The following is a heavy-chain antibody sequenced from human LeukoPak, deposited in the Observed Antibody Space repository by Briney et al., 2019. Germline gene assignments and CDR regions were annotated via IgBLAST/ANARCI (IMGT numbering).Heavy chain of an antibody. CDR3: AKRETSTEYGDYGGAEYFQH. CDR2: IRYDGSNK. D-gene: IGHD4-17*01. J-gene: IGHJ1*01. CDR1: GFTFSTYG. V-gene: IGHV3-30*02. Sequence: GGSLRLSCAASGFTFSTYGMHWVRRAPGKGLEWVAFIRYDGSNKYYADSVKGRFTISRDNSKNTLYLQMNSLGAEDTAVYYCAKRETSTEYGDYGGAEYFQHWGQGALVSVSS.